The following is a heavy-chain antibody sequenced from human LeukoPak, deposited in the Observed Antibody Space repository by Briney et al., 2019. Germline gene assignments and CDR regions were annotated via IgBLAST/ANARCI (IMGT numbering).Heavy chain of an antibody. J-gene: IGHJ4*02. V-gene: IGHV3-30-3*02. CDR3: AKEPPYHDFLSGHYYLDY. Sequence: GGSLRLSCAASGFTFSSYAMHWVRQAPGKGLEWVAVISYDGSNKYYADSVKGRFTISRDNSKNTLYLQMNSLRAEDTAIYYCAKEPPYHDFLSGHYYLDYWGQGTLVTVSS. CDR2: ISYDGSNK. CDR1: GFTFSSYA. D-gene: IGHD3-3*01.